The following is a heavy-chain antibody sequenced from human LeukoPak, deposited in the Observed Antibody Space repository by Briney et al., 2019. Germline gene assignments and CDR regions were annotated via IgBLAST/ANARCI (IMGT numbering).Heavy chain of an antibody. Sequence: SETLSLTCNVSGGSISRGTYYWTWIRQPAGKGLEWIGRIYTSGSTNYNPSLKSRVTISVDTSKNQFSLKLRSVTAADTAVYYCASGTRGINYYDTSGLAYFFEYWGQGTRVTVSS. CDR3: ASGTRGINYYDTSGLAYFFEY. CDR1: GGSISRGTYY. CDR2: IYTSGST. V-gene: IGHV4-61*02. D-gene: IGHD3-22*01. J-gene: IGHJ4*02.